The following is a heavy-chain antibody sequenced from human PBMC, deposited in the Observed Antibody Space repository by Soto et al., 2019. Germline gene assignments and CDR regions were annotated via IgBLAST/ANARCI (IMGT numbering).Heavy chain of an antibody. CDR3: ARKVSAALDAFDI. V-gene: IGHV1-69*06. D-gene: IGHD2-2*01. CDR1: GGTFSSYT. Sequence: GASVKVSCKAPGGTFSSYTITWVRQAPGQGLEWMGGIIPMFGTTNYAQKFQGRVTITADKYPDTAYMDLSSLTSEDTAVYYCARKVSAALDAFDIWGQGTMVTVSS. CDR2: IIPMFGTT. J-gene: IGHJ3*02.